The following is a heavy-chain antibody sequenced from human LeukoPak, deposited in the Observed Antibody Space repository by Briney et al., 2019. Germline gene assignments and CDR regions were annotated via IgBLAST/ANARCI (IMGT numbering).Heavy chain of an antibody. J-gene: IGHJ4*02. CDR3: ARVADTAMVDY. V-gene: IGHV3-23*01. D-gene: IGHD5-18*01. Sequence: GGSLRLSCAASGFTFSSYVMSWVRQAPGKGLEWVSAISGSGGSTYYADSVKGRFTISRDNAKNTLYLQMNSLRAEDTAVYCCARVADTAMVDYWGQGTLVTVSS. CDR2: ISGSGGST. CDR1: GFTFSSYV.